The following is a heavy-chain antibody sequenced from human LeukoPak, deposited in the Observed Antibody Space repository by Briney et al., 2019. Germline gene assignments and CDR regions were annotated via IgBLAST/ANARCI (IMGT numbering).Heavy chain of an antibody. D-gene: IGHD2/OR15-2a*01. CDR1: GFTFSSYS. Sequence: PGGSLRLSCAASGFTFSSYSMSWVRQAPGKGLEWVSSISSGSIYIYYADSVKGRFTISRDNAKNLLYLQMNSPRAEDTAVYYCASIALDYFRFDSWGQGTLVTVSS. CDR2: ISSGSIYI. V-gene: IGHV3-21*01. J-gene: IGHJ4*02. CDR3: ASIALDYFRFDS.